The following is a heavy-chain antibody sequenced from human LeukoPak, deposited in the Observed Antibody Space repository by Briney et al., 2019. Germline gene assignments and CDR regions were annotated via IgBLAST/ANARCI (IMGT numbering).Heavy chain of an antibody. V-gene: IGHV4-59*12. CDR1: GGSISSYY. CDR2: IYYSGST. D-gene: IGHD1-26*01. Sequence: SETLSLTCTVSGGSISSYYWSWIRQPPGKGLEWIGYIYYSGSTNYNPSLKSRVTISVDTSKNQFSLKLSSVTAADTAVYYCASASGSYQRGYYFDYWGQGTLVTVSS. J-gene: IGHJ4*02. CDR3: ASASGSYQRGYYFDY.